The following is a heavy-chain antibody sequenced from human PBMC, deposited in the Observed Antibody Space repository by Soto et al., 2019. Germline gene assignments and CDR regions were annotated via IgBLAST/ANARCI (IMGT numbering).Heavy chain of an antibody. CDR3: GKGKGVTRSGVVYFDY. J-gene: IGHJ4*02. D-gene: IGHD3-3*01. CDR1: GFMFSSYG. CDR2: VTYDGRNA. Sequence: QAQLVESGGGVVQPGTSLRLSCAASGFMFSSYGMFWVRQAPGKGLEWVAVVTYDGRNAYDGESVKGRFTISRDNSNNRLYLQMNSLRVEDTAVYYCGKGKGVTRSGVVYFDYWGLGTALTVAS. V-gene: IGHV3-30*18.